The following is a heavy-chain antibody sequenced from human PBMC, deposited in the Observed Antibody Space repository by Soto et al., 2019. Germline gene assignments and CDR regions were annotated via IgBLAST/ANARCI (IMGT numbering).Heavy chain of an antibody. CDR1: GYTFTGYY. Sequence: QVQLVQSGAEVKKPGASVKVSCKASGYTFTGYYMHWVRQAPGQGLEWMGWINPNSGGTNYAQKLKGWVTMTRDTSISTADMELSRLRSDDTAVYYCARFGIAAAGTGEGYYYYGMDVWGQGTTVTVSS. CDR3: ARFGIAAAGTGEGYYYYGMDV. V-gene: IGHV1-2*04. CDR2: INPNSGGT. J-gene: IGHJ6*02. D-gene: IGHD6-13*01.